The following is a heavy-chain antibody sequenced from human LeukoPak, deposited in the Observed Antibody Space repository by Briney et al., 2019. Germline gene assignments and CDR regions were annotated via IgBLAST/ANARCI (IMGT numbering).Heavy chain of an antibody. CDR1: GGSISGYY. Sequence: SETLSLTCTVSGGSISGYYWSWIRQSPQKGLEWIAYIYYGGSTNYNPSLKSRVTISVDTSKNQFSLKLSSVTAADTAVYYCALNVEGSWFDPWGQGTLVTVSS. CDR3: ALNVEGSWFDP. J-gene: IGHJ5*02. D-gene: IGHD3-3*01. CDR2: IYYGGST. V-gene: IGHV4-59*08.